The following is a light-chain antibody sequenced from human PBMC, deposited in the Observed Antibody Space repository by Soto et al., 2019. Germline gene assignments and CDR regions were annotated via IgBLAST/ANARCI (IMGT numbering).Light chain of an antibody. V-gene: IGLV1-40*01. J-gene: IGLJ1*01. CDR2: RNS. Sequence: QSVLTQPPSMSGAPGQRVTISCTGSSSKIGAGFDVHWYQHLPGTAPKVLIYRNSNRPSGVPDRFSGSKSGTSASLAITGLQAEDEADYYCHSYDNSLSSYVFGTGTKVTVL. CDR3: HSYDNSLSSYV. CDR1: SSKIGAGFD.